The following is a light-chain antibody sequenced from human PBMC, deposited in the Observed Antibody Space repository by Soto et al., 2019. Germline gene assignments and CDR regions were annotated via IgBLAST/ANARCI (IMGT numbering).Light chain of an antibody. Sequence: DIQMTQSPSSLSASVGDRVTITCRASQDISNYLAWFQQKPGKAPKRLIYAASSLQSGVPPKFSGSGSGTDFTLSISSLQPEDSATYFCQQYKAYPVTFGQGTRLEIK. J-gene: IGKJ5*01. CDR3: QQYKAYPVT. CDR2: AAS. CDR1: QDISNY. V-gene: IGKV1-16*02.